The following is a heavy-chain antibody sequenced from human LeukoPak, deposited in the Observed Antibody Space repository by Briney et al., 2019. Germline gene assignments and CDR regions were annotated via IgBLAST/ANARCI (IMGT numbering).Heavy chain of an antibody. D-gene: IGHD4-11*01. Sequence: GGSLRLSCAASGLTLRNYWMAWVRQAPGKGLERVANINRDGSVTDYVDSVKGRFTISRDNARNSMYLQMNSLSAEDTAVYYCATQDYSNFDYWGRGILVSVSS. CDR1: GLTLRNYW. V-gene: IGHV3-7*01. CDR3: ATQDYSNFDY. CDR2: INRDGSVT. J-gene: IGHJ4*02.